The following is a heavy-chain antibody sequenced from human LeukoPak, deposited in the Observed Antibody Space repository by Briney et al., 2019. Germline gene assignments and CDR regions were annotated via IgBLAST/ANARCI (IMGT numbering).Heavy chain of an antibody. CDR2: IIPILGIA. CDR3: AGSHYYDSSGYYYVVGYFDY. Sequence: SVKVSCKASGGTFSSYAISWVRPAPGQGLEWMGRIIPILGIANYAQKFQGRVTITADKSTSTAYMELSSLRSEDTAVYYCAGSHYYDSSGYYYVVGYFDYWGQGTLVTVSS. J-gene: IGHJ4*02. CDR1: GGTFSSYA. D-gene: IGHD3-22*01. V-gene: IGHV1-69*04.